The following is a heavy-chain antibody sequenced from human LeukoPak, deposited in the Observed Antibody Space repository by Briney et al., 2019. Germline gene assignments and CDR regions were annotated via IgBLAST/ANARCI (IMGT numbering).Heavy chain of an antibody. CDR2: IYPGDSDT. J-gene: IGHJ3*02. CDR1: GYSFTSYW. CDR3: ARGLAAGIQNDAFDI. D-gene: IGHD6-13*01. V-gene: IGHV5-51*01. Sequence: GESLKISCKGSGYSFTSYWIGWVRQMPGKGLEWMGIIYPGDSDTRYSPSFQGQVTISADKSISTAYLQWSSLKASDTAMYYCARGLAAGIQNDAFDIWGQGTMVTVSS.